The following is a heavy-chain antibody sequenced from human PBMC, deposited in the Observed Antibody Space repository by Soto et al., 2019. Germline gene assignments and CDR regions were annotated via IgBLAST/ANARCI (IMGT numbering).Heavy chain of an antibody. CDR1: GGTFSSYA. CDR2: IIPIFGTA. J-gene: IGHJ6*02. D-gene: IGHD6-6*01. Sequence: SVKVSCKASGGTFSSYAISWVRQAPGQGLEWMGGIIPIFGTANYAQKFQGRVTITADESTSTAYMELSSLRSEDTAVYYCARDPSIAARHFYYGMDVWGQGTTVTVSS. CDR3: ARDPSIAARHFYYGMDV. V-gene: IGHV1-69*13.